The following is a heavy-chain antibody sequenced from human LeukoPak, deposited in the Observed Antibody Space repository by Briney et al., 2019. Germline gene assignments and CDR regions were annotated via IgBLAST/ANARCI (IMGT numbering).Heavy chain of an antibody. Sequence: QPGGSLRLSCAASGFTFSSYAMHWVRQAPGKGLEWVAVISYDGSNKYYVDSVKGRFTISRDNSKNTLYLQMNSLRAEDTAVYYCARGANSYYYYYGMDVWGQGTTVTVSS. V-gene: IGHV3-30-3*01. D-gene: IGHD1-1*01. CDR1: GFTFSSYA. J-gene: IGHJ6*02. CDR2: ISYDGSNK. CDR3: ARGANSYYYYYGMDV.